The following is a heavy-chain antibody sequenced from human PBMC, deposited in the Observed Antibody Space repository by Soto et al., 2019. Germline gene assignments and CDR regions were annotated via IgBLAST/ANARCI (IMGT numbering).Heavy chain of an antibody. CDR1: GYSFTSYW. CDR3: ARIIQQQIPHYYYGMDV. Sequence: PGESLKISCKGSGYSFTSYWIGWVRQMPGKGLEWMGIIYPGDSDTRYSPPFQGQVTISADKSNSTAYLQWSSLKASDTAMYYCARIIQQQIPHYYYGMDVWGQGTTVTVSS. V-gene: IGHV5-51*01. D-gene: IGHD6-13*01. J-gene: IGHJ6*02. CDR2: IYPGDSDT.